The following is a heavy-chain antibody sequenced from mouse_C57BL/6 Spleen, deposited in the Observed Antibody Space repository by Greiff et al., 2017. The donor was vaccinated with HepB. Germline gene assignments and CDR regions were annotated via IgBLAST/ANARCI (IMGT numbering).Heavy chain of an antibody. CDR1: GFNIKNTY. D-gene: IGHD4-1*01. CDR2: IDPANGNT. J-gene: IGHJ2*01. Sequence: VQLKESVAELVRPGASVKLSCTASGFNIKNTYMHWVKQRPEQGLEWIGRIDPANGNTKYAPKFQGKATITADTSSNTAYLQLSSLTSEDTAIYYCASPNWDLYYFDYWGQGTTLTVSS. V-gene: IGHV14-3*01. CDR3: ASPNWDLYYFDY.